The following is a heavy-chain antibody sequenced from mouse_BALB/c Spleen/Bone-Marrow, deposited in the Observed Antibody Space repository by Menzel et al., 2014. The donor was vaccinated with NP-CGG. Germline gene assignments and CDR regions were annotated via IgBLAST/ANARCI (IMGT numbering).Heavy chain of an antibody. CDR3: ATLTGTFDY. CDR1: GFNIKDTY. Sequence: VQLKQSGAGLVRPGASVKLSCTASGFNIKDTYMHWVKQRPEQGLEWIGRIDPANDYTKYDPKFQGTATITADTSSSTAYLQLSSLTSEDTAVYYCATLTGTFDYWGQGTTLAVSS. CDR2: IDPANDYT. D-gene: IGHD4-1*01. J-gene: IGHJ2*01. V-gene: IGHV14-3*02.